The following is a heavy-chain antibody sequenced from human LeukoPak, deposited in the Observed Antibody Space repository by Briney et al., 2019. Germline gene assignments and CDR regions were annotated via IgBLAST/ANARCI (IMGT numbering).Heavy chain of an antibody. CDR1: GGSFSGYY. V-gene: IGHV4-34*01. CDR3: ARGRDERSMDV. Sequence: PSETLSLTCAVYGGSFSGYYWSGFPKPPGKGLKWIGEIYHSGSTNYNPSLKSRVTISVDTSKNQFSLKLSSVTAADTALYYCARGRDERSMDVWGQGTTVTVSS. CDR2: IYHSGST. J-gene: IGHJ6*02.